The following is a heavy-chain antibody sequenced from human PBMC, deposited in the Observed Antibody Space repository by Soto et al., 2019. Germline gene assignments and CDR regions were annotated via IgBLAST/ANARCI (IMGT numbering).Heavy chain of an antibody. Sequence: GGSLRLSCAASGFPFPNAWVNWVRQAPGKGLEWVGRIKSTIDGGTTDYAEPVKGRFAISRDDSNNMVYLQMNSLKIEDTAVYYCTTDSYSTIIIVRFDYWGHGTLVTVSS. CDR1: GFPFPNAW. CDR2: IKSTIDGGTT. V-gene: IGHV3-15*07. D-gene: IGHD3-22*01. CDR3: TTDSYSTIIIVRFDY. J-gene: IGHJ4*01.